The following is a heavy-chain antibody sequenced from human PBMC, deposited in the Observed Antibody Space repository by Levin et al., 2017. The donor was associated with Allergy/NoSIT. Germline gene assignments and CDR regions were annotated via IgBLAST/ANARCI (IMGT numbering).Heavy chain of an antibody. J-gene: IGHJ5*02. CDR1: GGSISSYY. Sequence: SETLSLTCTVSGGSISSYYWSWIRQPPGKGLEWIGYIYYSGSTNYNPSLKSRVTISVDTSKNQFSLKLSSVTAADTAVYYCARHHDPLGDYVSPYNWFDPWGQGTLVTVSS. CDR3: ARHHDPLGDYVSPYNWFDP. D-gene: IGHD4-17*01. V-gene: IGHV4-59*08. CDR2: IYYSGST.